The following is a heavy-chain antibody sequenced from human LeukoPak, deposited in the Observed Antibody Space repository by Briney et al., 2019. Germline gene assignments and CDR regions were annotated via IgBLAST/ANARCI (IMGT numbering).Heavy chain of an antibody. Sequence: GGSLRLSCAASGFTFSSYTIHWVRQAPGKGLGWVAVVSHDGSDKYYADSVKGRFAISRDHSKNTLYLQMNSLRAEDTAVYYCARGPDFWSGNAHWYFDLWGRGTLVTVSS. J-gene: IGHJ2*01. D-gene: IGHD3-3*01. V-gene: IGHV3-30*09. CDR3: ARGPDFWSGNAHWYFDL. CDR1: GFTFSSYT. CDR2: VSHDGSDK.